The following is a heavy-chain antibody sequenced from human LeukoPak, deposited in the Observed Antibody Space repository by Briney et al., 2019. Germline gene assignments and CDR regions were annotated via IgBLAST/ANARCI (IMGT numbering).Heavy chain of an antibody. CDR1: GFTFSDFH. D-gene: IGHD6-19*01. J-gene: IGHJ6*02. CDR2: IKSSGDIV. Sequence: GGSLRLSCAASGFTFSDFHMTWIRQAPGKGLEWVSYIKSSGDIVYYADSVKGRFTISRDNAKNSLYLQMNSLRAEDTALYYCAKEKAVAYYYGMDVWGQGTTVTVSS. V-gene: IGHV3-11*01. CDR3: AKEKAVAYYYGMDV.